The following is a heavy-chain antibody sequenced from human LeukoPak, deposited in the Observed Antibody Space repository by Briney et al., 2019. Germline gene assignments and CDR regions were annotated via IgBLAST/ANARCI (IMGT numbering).Heavy chain of an antibody. CDR2: ISGSGGST. CDR1: GFTFSSYA. J-gene: IGHJ4*02. CDR3: AKDYGGNSRFDY. V-gene: IGHV3-23*01. D-gene: IGHD4-23*01. Sequence: PGGSLRLSCAASGFTFSSYAMSWVRQAPGKGLEWVSAISGSGGSTYYADSVKGRVTISRDNSKNTLYLQMNSLRAEDTAVYYCAKDYGGNSRFDYWGQGTLVTVSS.